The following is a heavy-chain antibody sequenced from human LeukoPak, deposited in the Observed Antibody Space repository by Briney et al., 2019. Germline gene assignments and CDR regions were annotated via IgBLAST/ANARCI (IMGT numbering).Heavy chain of an antibody. CDR2: ISYDGSNK. Sequence: GGSLRLSCAASGFTFSSYAMHWVGQAPGKGLEWVAVISYDGSNKYYADSVKGRFTISRDNSKNTLYLQMNSLRAEDTAVYYCAREYCSSTSCYSRGKSYYYYYGMDVWGQGTTVTVSS. V-gene: IGHV3-30*04. CDR3: AREYCSSTSCYSRGKSYYYYYGMDV. D-gene: IGHD2-2*01. CDR1: GFTFSSYA. J-gene: IGHJ6*02.